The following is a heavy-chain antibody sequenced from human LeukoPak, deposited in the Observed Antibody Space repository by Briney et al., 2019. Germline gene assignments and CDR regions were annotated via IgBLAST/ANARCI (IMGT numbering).Heavy chain of an antibody. CDR3: ARAWATDYFDY. V-gene: IGHV4-59*01. CDR1: GDSIGRYY. CDR2: IYNSGST. Sequence: PSETLSLTCTVSGDSIGRYYWSWIRQPPGKGLEWIAYIYNSGSTNYNPSLKSRVTISVDTSKNQFSLKLSSVTAADTAVYYCARAWATDYFDYWGQGTLVTVSS. J-gene: IGHJ4*02.